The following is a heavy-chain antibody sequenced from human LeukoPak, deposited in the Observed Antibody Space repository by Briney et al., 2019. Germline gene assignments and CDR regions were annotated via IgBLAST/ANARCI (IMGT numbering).Heavy chain of an antibody. CDR1: GGSFSGYY. V-gene: IGHV4-34*01. CDR2: INHSGST. D-gene: IGHD2-15*01. Sequence: ASETLSLTCAVHGGSFSGYYWSWIRQPPGKGLEWIGEINHSGSTNYNPSLKSRVTISVDTSKNQFSLKLSSVTAADTAVYYCARDLASGGSSNWGQGTLVTVSS. CDR3: ARDLASGGSSN. J-gene: IGHJ4*02.